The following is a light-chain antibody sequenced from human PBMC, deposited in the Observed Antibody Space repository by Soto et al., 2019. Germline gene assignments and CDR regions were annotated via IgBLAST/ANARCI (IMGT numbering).Light chain of an antibody. Sequence: QTVVTQEPSFSVSPGGTVTLTCGLRSGSVSTSNYPSWYQQTPGQSPRTLIYNTNTRSFGVPDRFSGSMVGNKAALTITGAQAADESDYYCVLYIGSGIWVIGGGTKLTV. CDR2: NTN. V-gene: IGLV8-61*01. J-gene: IGLJ3*02. CDR3: VLYIGSGIWV. CDR1: SGSVSTSNY.